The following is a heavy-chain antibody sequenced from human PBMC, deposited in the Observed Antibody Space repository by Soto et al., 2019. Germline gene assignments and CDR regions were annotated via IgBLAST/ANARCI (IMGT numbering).Heavy chain of an antibody. V-gene: IGHV3-21*01. CDR1: GFAFRDFT. CDR2: ISSSGTFK. CDR3: ARDDLYDSTGYDS. Sequence: EVHLVESGGGLVKPGGSLRLSSAAYGFAFRDFTMNWIRKAPGKGLEWVSSISSSGTFKYYADSLGGRFTISRDNAKNSLYLQLNSLRGEDTAIYYCARDDLYDSTGYDSWGQGTLVTV. J-gene: IGHJ5*02. D-gene: IGHD3-22*01.